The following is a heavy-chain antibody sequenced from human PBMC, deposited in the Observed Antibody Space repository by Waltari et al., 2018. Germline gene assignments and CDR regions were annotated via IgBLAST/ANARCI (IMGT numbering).Heavy chain of an antibody. CDR3: AALRFLEWGYYYYMDV. V-gene: IGHV1-69*14. Sequence: QVQLVQSGAEVKKPGSSVKVSCKASGGTFSSYAISGWRQAPGQGLEWMGGIIPIFGPANYAQKFQGRVTITADKSTSTAYMELSSLRSEDTAVYYCAALRFLEWGYYYYMDVWGKGTTVTVSS. CDR2: IIPIFGPA. J-gene: IGHJ6*03. D-gene: IGHD3-3*01. CDR1: GGTFSSYA.